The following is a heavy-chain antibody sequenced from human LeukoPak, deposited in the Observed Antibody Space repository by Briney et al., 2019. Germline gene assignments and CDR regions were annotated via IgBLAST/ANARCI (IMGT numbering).Heavy chain of an antibody. J-gene: IGHJ3*01. Sequence: GGSLRLSCAASGFTFSSYAMTWVCQAPGKGLEWVSAFSATDGSAQYAESVEGRFTISRDNSKNTLFLQMNSLGAEDTAVYYCARAKIAAAGTGAFDVWGQGTLVTVSS. V-gene: IGHV3-23*01. CDR1: GFTFSSYA. D-gene: IGHD6-13*01. CDR3: ARAKIAAAGTGAFDV. CDR2: FSATDGSA.